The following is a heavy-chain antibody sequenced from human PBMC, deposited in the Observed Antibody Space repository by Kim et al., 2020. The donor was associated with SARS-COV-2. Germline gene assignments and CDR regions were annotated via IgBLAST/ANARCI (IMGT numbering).Heavy chain of an antibody. CDR1: GFTFSRYS. Sequence: GGSLRLSCAASGFTFSRYSMNWVRQAPGKGLEWVSYISSSSSTIYYADSVKGRFTISRDNAKNSLYLQMNSLRAEDTAVYYCASQEDRYCSSTSCYEYYYYGMDVWGQGTTVTVSS. CDR3: ASQEDRYCSSTSCYEYYYYGMDV. CDR2: ISSSSSTI. D-gene: IGHD2-2*01. J-gene: IGHJ6*02. V-gene: IGHV3-48*04.